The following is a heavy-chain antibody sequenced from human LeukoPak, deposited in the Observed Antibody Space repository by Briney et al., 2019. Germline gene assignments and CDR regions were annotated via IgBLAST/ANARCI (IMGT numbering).Heavy chain of an antibody. CDR3: ARVGVGAYCGGDCHPAFDI. J-gene: IGHJ3*02. D-gene: IGHD2-21*02. Sequence: PGGSLRLSCAASGFTFSSYAMHWVRQAPGKGLEWVAVISYDGSNKYYADSVKGRFTISRDNSKNTLYLQMNSLRAEDTAVYYCARVGVGAYCGGDCHPAFDIWGQGTMVTVSS. CDR1: GFTFSSYA. V-gene: IGHV3-30*04. CDR2: ISYDGSNK.